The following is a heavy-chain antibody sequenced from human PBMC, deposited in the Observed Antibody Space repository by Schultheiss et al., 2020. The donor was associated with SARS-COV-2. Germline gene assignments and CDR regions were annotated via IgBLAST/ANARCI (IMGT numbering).Heavy chain of an antibody. CDR1: GFTFSSYG. CDR3: ATALSIPFDY. D-gene: IGHD3-16*02. Sequence: GGSLRLSCAASGFTFSSYGMHWVRQAPGKGLEWVAVIWYDGSNKYYADSVKGRFTISRDNSKNSLYLQMNSLRAEDTALYHCATALSIPFDYWGQGTLVTVSS. V-gene: IGHV3-33*01. CDR2: IWYDGSNK. J-gene: IGHJ4*02.